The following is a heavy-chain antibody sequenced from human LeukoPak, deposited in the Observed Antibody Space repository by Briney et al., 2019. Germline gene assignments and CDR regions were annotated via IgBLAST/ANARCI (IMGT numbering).Heavy chain of an antibody. D-gene: IGHD6-19*01. Sequence: GGSLRLSCAASGFTFSSYSMNWVRQAPGKGLEWVSSISSSSSYIYYADSVKGRFTISRDNAKNSLYLQMNSLRAEDTAVYYCATDRVPTTIIAVAGYFDYWGQGTLVTVSS. CDR2: ISSSSSYI. CDR1: GFTFSSYS. J-gene: IGHJ4*02. CDR3: ATDRVPTTIIAVAGYFDY. V-gene: IGHV3-21*01.